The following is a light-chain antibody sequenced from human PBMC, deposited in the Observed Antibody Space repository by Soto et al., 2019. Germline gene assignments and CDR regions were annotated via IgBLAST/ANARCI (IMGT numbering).Light chain of an antibody. CDR3: ISYTSSSTWV. CDR2: EVS. CDR1: SSDVGGYNY. V-gene: IGLV2-14*01. J-gene: IGLJ3*02. Sequence: QSALTQPASVSGSPGQSITISCTGTSSDVGGYNYVSWYQQHPGTAPKLMIYEVSNRPSGVSDRFSGSRSGNTASLTISELQAEDESDYYCISYTSSSTWVFGGGTKVTVL.